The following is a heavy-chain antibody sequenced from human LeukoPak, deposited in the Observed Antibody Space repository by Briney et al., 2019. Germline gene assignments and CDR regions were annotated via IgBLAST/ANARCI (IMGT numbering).Heavy chain of an antibody. V-gene: IGHV4-59*01. CDR1: GGSISSYY. CDR3: ALGDCSSTSCYVFDY. Sequence: TLSLTCTVSGGSISSYYWSWIRQPPGKGLEWIGYIYYSGDTNYNPSLKSRVTISVDTSNNQFSLKLSSVTAADTAVYYCALGDCSSTSCYVFDYWGQGTLVTVSS. CDR2: IYYSGDT. J-gene: IGHJ4*02. D-gene: IGHD2-2*01.